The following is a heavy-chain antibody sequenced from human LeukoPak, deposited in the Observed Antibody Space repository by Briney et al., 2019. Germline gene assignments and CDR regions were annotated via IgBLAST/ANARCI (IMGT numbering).Heavy chain of an antibody. CDR1: GFTFSTDS. Sequence: GESLKISCKGSGFTFSTDSFAWVRQMPGKGLEWMGVIYAGDSSTRYSPSFQGQVTVSVDKSISTAYLQWRSLKASDSAIYYCARHSCYDSWGQGTLVTVSS. V-gene: IGHV5-51*01. J-gene: IGHJ4*02. D-gene: IGHD3-16*01. CDR3: ARHSCYDS. CDR2: IYAGDSST.